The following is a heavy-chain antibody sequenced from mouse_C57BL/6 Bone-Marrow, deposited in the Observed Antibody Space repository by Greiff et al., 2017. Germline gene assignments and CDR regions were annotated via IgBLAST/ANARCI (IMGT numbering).Heavy chain of an antibody. CDR2: IDPSDSYT. D-gene: IGHD2-2*01. CDR1: GYTFTSYW. V-gene: IGHV1-59*01. J-gene: IGHJ4*01. CDR3: ARGGWLRYAMDY. Sequence: QVQLKQPGAELVRPGTSVKLSCKASGYTFTSYWMHWVKQRPGQGLEWIGVIDPSDSYTNYNQKFKGKATLTVGTSSSTAYMQLSSLTSEDSAVYYCARGGWLRYAMDYWGQGTSVTVSS.